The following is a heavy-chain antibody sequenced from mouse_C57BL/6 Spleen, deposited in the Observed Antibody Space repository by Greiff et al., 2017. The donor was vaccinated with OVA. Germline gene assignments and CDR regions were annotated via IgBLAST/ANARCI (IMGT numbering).Heavy chain of an antibody. V-gene: IGHV1-15*01. J-gene: IGHJ4*01. D-gene: IGHD2-4*01. CDR2: IDPETGGT. Sequence: QVHVKQSGAELVRPGASVTLSCKASGYTFTDYEMHWVKQTPVHGLEWIGAIDPETGGTAYNQKFKGKAILTADQSSSTAYMELRSLTSEDSAVYYCTRWDYDDGPYAMDYWGQGTSVTVSS. CDR1: GYTFTDYE. CDR3: TRWDYDDGPYAMDY.